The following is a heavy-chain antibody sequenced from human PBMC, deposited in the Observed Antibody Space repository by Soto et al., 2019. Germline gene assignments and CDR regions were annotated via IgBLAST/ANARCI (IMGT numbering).Heavy chain of an antibody. CDR2: IRSKAYGGTT. CDR3: FQAEDGIRDYLPVSAFLLNRSSDL. V-gene: IGHV3-49*02. Sequence: GKGLEWVGFIRSKAYGGTTEYAASVKGRFTISRDDSKGIAYLQMNSLKTEDTAVYFFFQAEDGIRDYLPVSAFLLNRSSDL. J-gene: IGHJ2*01. D-gene: IGHD3-9*01.